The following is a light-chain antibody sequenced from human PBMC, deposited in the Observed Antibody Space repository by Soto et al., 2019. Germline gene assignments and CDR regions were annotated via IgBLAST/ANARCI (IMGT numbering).Light chain of an antibody. Sequence: QSALTQPASVSGSPGQSITISCTGTSSDVGGYNYVSCYQQHPGKAPKLMIYDVSNRPSGVSNRFSGSKSGNTASLTISGLQAEDEADYYCISYTSSNTQVFGGGTKVTVL. J-gene: IGLJ2*01. CDR1: SSDVGGYNY. V-gene: IGLV2-14*03. CDR3: ISYTSSNTQV. CDR2: DVS.